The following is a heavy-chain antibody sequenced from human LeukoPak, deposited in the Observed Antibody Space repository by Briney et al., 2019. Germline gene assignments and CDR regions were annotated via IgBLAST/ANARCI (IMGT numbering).Heavy chain of an antibody. Sequence: GSLRLSCAASGFTFSNYWMSWVRRAPGKGLEWLANINQDGSEIYYVDSVKGRFTISRDNGKNSLYLQINSLRADDTALYYCARALGYSYGYAVDYWGQGTLVTVSS. D-gene: IGHD5-18*01. CDR1: GFTFSNYW. J-gene: IGHJ4*02. CDR3: ARALGYSYGYAVDY. V-gene: IGHV3-7*01. CDR2: INQDGSEI.